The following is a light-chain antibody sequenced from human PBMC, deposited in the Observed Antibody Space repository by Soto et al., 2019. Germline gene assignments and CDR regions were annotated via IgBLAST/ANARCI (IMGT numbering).Light chain of an antibody. CDR2: DAS. CDR1: QSVSSY. J-gene: IGKJ4*01. Sequence: EIVLTQSPATLSLSPGERANLSCRASQSVSSYLAWYQQKPGQAPRLLIYDASNSATGIPARFSGSGSGTAFTLTISSLEPEEFAVYYCQQRSNWPLTFGGGTKVEIK. CDR3: QQRSNWPLT. V-gene: IGKV3-11*01.